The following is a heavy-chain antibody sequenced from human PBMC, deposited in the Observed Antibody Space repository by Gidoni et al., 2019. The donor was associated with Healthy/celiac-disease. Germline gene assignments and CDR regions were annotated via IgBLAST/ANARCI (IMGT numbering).Heavy chain of an antibody. V-gene: IGHV1-8*01. CDR3: ARRVSSSWYFYYYYYMDV. CDR2: MKPNSGNT. Sequence: QRQLVQSGSEGKKPGASVTVSCNASGYTVTSYDNNGVRQATGKGLEWMGWMKPNSGNTGYAQKFQGRVTMTRNTSISTAYMELSSLRSEDTAGYYCARRVSSSWYFYYYYYMDVWGKVTTVTVSS. J-gene: IGHJ6*03. CDR1: GYTVTSYD. D-gene: IGHD6-13*01.